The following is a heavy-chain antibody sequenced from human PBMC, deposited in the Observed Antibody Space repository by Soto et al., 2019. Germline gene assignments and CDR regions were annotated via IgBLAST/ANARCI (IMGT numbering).Heavy chain of an antibody. CDR1: GFSLTTSGVG. Sequence: QITLKESGPTLVKPTQTLTLTCTFSGFSLTTSGVGVAWIRQPPGKALEWLALIYWDDDKYYNPSLRSRLTITKDTSKNQVVLTVTNMDPVDTGTYYCAHTVIFGVVNKYGMDVWGQGTSVAVAS. D-gene: IGHD3-3*01. CDR2: IYWDDDK. CDR3: AHTVIFGVVNKYGMDV. V-gene: IGHV2-5*02. J-gene: IGHJ6*02.